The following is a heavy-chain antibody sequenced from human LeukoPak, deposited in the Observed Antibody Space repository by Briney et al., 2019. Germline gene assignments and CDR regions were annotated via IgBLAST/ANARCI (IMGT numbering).Heavy chain of an antibody. CDR1: GGSVSSGSYY. CDR3: ARNSYGYSDY. D-gene: IGHD5-18*01. CDR2: IYYSGST. V-gene: IGHV4-61*01. Sequence: PSETLSLTCTVSGGSVSSGSYYWSWIRQPSGKGLEWIGYIYYSGSTNYNPSLKSRVTISVDTSKNQFSLKLSSVTAADTAVYYCARNSYGYSDYWGQGTLVTVSS. J-gene: IGHJ4*02.